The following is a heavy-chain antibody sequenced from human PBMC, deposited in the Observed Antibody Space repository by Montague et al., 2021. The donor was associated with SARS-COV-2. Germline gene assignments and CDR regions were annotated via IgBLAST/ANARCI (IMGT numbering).Heavy chain of an antibody. D-gene: IGHD6-13*01. CDR1: GGSISSYY. J-gene: IGHJ4*02. CDR3: VRVGVSNWYSFFDY. CDR2: IFNSGST. Sequence: SETLSLTCTVSGGSISSYYWSWIRQPPGKGLEWIGYIFNSGSTNYNPSLKSRVTISVDTSKNQLSLRLRSVTAADMAVYYCVRVGVSNWYSFFDYWGQGTLVTVSS. V-gene: IGHV4-59*01.